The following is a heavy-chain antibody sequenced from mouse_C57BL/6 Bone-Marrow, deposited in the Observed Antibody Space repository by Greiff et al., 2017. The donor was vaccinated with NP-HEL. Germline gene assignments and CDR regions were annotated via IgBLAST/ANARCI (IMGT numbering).Heavy chain of an antibody. CDR2: INPSTGGT. CDR1: GYSFTGYY. Sequence: VQLQQSGPELVKPGASVKISCKASGYSFTGYYMNWVKQSPEKSLELIGEINPSTGGTTYNQKFKAKATLTVDKSSSTAYMQLKSLTSEDSAVYYCARTITTVVAFDYWGQGTTLTVSS. J-gene: IGHJ2*01. D-gene: IGHD1-1*01. V-gene: IGHV1-42*01. CDR3: ARTITTVVAFDY.